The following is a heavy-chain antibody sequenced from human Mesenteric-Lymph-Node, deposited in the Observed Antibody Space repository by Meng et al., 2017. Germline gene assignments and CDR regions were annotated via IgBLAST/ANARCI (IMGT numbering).Heavy chain of an antibody. Sequence: QVPLQQSGPGLVKPSQTLSLTCAISGYSVSSNSAAWNWIRQSPSRGLVWLGRTYYRSKYYNDYALSVKSRITINPDTSKNQFSLQLNSVTPEDTAIYYCARDWGDVRGGFDFWGQGTLVTVSS. CDR2: TYYRSKYYN. J-gene: IGHJ4*02. V-gene: IGHV6-1*01. D-gene: IGHD3-10*02. CDR1: GYSVSSNSAA. CDR3: ARDWGDVRGGFDF.